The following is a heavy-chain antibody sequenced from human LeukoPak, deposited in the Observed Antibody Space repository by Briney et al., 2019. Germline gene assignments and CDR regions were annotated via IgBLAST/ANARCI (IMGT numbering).Heavy chain of an antibody. CDR3: AKTSEIQLWPSYVDY. J-gene: IGHJ4*02. CDR1: GYTFTSFG. CDR2: ISDYNGNT. V-gene: IGHV1-18*01. D-gene: IGHD5-18*01. Sequence: ASVKVSCKASGYTFTSFGISWVRQAPGQGLEWLGWISDYNGNTKYAQRLQGRVTMTTDTSTSTAYMDLSRLRSDDTAVYYCAKTSEIQLWPSYVDYWGQGTLVTVSS.